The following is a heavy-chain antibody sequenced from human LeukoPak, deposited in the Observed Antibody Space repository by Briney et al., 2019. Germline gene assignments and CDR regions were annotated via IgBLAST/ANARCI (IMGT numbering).Heavy chain of an antibody. Sequence: GGSLRLPXAASGFTFSSYWMSWVRQAPGKGLEWVANIKQDGSEKYYVDSVKGRFTISRDNAKNSLYLQMNSLRAEDTAVYYCARERLYGDYYYYYYMDVWGKGTTVTVSS. V-gene: IGHV3-7*01. CDR2: IKQDGSEK. D-gene: IGHD4-17*01. CDR1: GFTFSSYW. CDR3: ARERLYGDYYYYYYMDV. J-gene: IGHJ6*03.